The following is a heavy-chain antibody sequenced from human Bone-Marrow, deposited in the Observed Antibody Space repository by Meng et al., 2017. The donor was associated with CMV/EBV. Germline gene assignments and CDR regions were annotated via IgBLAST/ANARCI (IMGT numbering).Heavy chain of an antibody. D-gene: IGHD3-22*01. V-gene: IGHV3-19*01. CDR1: GFTFSNSD. Sequence: GESLKISCAASGFTFSNSDMNWVRQAPGKGMEWVSGVSWNGSRTHYADSVKGRFIISRDNSRNFLYQQMNSLRPEDMAVYYCVRPGRSFARYYYDSSSQINDYYGMDVWGQGTTVTVSS. CDR3: VRPGRSFARYYYDSSSQINDYYGMDV. CDR2: VSWNGSRT. J-gene: IGHJ6*02.